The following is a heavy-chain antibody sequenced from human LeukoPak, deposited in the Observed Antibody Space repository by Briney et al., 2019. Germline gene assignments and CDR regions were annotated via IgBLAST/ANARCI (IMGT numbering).Heavy chain of an antibody. J-gene: IGHJ4*02. CDR2: ISFDGSNE. Sequence: AGGSLRLSCAASGFTFSSYAMRWVHQAPGKGLEWVADISFDGSNEHYADSVKGRFIISRDNSKNTLYLQMNSLRAEDTAVYYCANIIRKYTSGYYYFDYWGQGTLVTVSS. D-gene: IGHD6-25*01. CDR3: ANIIRKYTSGYYYFDY. CDR1: GFTFSSYA. V-gene: IGHV3-30-3*01.